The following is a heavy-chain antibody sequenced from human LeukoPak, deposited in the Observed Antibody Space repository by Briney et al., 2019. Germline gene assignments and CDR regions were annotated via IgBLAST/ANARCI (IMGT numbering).Heavy chain of an antibody. CDR1: GFTFSSYS. Sequence: GGSLRLSCAASGFTFSSYSVHWVRQAPGKGLEWVSYIDSSGNIVYYADSVKGRFTISRDNSKNTLYLQMSSLRAEDTAVYYCATHHREGVTGREYFQHWGQGTLVTVSS. CDR3: ATHHREGVTGREYFQH. D-gene: IGHD6-19*01. J-gene: IGHJ1*01. V-gene: IGHV3-48*01. CDR2: IDSSGNIV.